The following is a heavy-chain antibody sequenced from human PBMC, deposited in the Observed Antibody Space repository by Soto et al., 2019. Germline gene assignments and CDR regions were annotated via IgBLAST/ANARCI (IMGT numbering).Heavy chain of an antibody. CDR2: IYKSATT. CDR1: GDSISNLDYF. Sequence: SETLSLTCSVSGDSISNLDYFWAWIRQPPGQALEYIGYIYKSATTYYNPSFESRVAISVDTSQSQFSLNVTSVTAADTAVYFCARGRYCLTGRCFPNWFDSWGQGALVTVSS. CDR3: ARGRYCLTGRCFPNWFDS. D-gene: IGHD7-27*01. J-gene: IGHJ5*01. V-gene: IGHV4-30-4*01.